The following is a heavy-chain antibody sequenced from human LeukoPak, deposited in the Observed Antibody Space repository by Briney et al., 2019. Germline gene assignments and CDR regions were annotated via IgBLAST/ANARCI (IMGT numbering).Heavy chain of an antibody. CDR1: GGSITSGTYY. V-gene: IGHV4-31*03. CDR2: IDYSGST. J-gene: IGHJ6*02. CDR3: ARDSGSSRWYYGMDV. D-gene: IGHD6-13*01. Sequence: SETLSLTCTVSGGSITSGTYYWSWIRQHPGKGLEWIGYIDYSGSTNYNPSLKSRVIISVDTSKNQFSLKLSSVTAADTAVYHCARDSGSSRWYYGMDVWGQGTTVTVS.